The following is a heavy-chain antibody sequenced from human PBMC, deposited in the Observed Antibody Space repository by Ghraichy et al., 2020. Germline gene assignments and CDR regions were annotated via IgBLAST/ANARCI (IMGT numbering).Heavy chain of an antibody. CDR1: GFIFSNHG. CDR3: ARRSAALWYFDV. J-gene: IGHJ2*01. CDR2: ISASGINI. V-gene: IGHV3-23*01. Sequence: GALNISCAGSGFIFSNHGMAWVRQFPGKGLEWVSFISASGINIYHADSVKGRFTISRDNSKNTVSLQMNTLRVDDTAVYYCARRSAALWYFDVWGRGTLVTVSS.